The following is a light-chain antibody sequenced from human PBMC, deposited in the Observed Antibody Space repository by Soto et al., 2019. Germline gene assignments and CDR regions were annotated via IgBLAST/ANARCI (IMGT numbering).Light chain of an antibody. V-gene: IGLV1-40*01. CDR3: QSYDSSLSGVV. CDR1: SSNIGAGYD. Sequence: QSVLTQPPSLSGAPGQRVTISGTGSSSNIGAGYDVHWYQQLPGTAPKLLIYGNSNRPSGVPDRFSGSKSGTSASLAITGLQAEDEADYYCQSYDSSLSGVVFGGGTKVTVL. CDR2: GNS. J-gene: IGLJ2*01.